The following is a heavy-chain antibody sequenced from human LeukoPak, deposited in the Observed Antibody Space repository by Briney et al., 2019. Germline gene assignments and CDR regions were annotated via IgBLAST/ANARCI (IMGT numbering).Heavy chain of an antibody. CDR1: GFTFSSYA. CDR2: VSYDGSTK. J-gene: IGHJ3*02. V-gene: IGHV3-30-3*01. D-gene: IGHD6-6*01. Sequence: GGSLRLSCAASGFTFSSYAVHWVRQAPGKGLEWVAFVSYDGSTKHYADSVKGRFTISRDSSKNTLYLQMNSLRADDTAIYYCAREGSSAGADAFDIWGQGTMVTVSS. CDR3: AREGSSAGADAFDI.